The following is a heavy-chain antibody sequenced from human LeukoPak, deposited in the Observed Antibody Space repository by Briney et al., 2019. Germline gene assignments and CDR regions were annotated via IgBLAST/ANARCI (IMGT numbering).Heavy chain of an antibody. V-gene: IGHV3-7*01. J-gene: IGHJ3*02. CDR1: GFTFSSYW. CDR2: IKQDGSEK. Sequence: GGSLRLSCAASGFTFSSYWMSWVRQAPGKGLEWVANIKQDGSEKYYVDSVKGRFTISRDNAKNSLYLQMNSLRAEDTAVYYCARFPSHPWLLLRDSAFDIWGQGTMVTVSS. CDR3: ARFPSHPWLLLRDSAFDI. D-gene: IGHD3-22*01.